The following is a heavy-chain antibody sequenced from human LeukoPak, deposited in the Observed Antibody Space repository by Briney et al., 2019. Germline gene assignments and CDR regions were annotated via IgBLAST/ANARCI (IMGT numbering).Heavy chain of an antibody. CDR3: AEGGGGFLEWLPYNRFDP. D-gene: IGHD3-3*01. V-gene: IGHV4-39*07. J-gene: IGHJ5*02. CDR1: GGSISSSSYY. Sequence: PSETLSLTCTVSGGSISSSSYYWGWIRQPPGKGLEWIGSIYYSGSTYYNPSLKSRVTISVDTSKTQFSLKLSSVTAADTAVYYCAEGGGGFLEWLPYNRFDPWGQGTLVTVSS. CDR2: IYYSGST.